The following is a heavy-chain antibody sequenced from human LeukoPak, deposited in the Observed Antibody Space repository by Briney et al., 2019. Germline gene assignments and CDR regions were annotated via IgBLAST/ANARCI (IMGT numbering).Heavy chain of an antibody. Sequence: SETLSLTCTVCGGSINSYYWSWMRQPAGKGLEWIGRIYSSGSTNYNPSLKSRVSMSVDTSKNQFSLKLSSVTAADTAVYYCARGGKATVVTMWGQGILVTVSS. V-gene: IGHV4-4*07. D-gene: IGHD4-23*01. CDR1: GGSINSYY. CDR2: IYSSGST. CDR3: ARGGKATVVTM. J-gene: IGHJ4*02.